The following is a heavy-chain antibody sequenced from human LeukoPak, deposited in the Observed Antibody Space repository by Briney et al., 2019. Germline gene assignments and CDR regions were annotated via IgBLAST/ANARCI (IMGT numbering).Heavy chain of an antibody. Sequence: PGASLGLSCAASGFTFSSYAMSWVRQAPGKGLEWVSGISGSGGSTYYADSVKGRFTISRDNSKNTLYLQMNSLRAEDTAVYYCARTKGAHYGDYTLDYWGQGTLVTVSS. CDR3: ARTKGAHYGDYTLDY. CDR2: ISGSGGST. J-gene: IGHJ4*02. V-gene: IGHV3-23*01. CDR1: GFTFSSYA. D-gene: IGHD4-17*01.